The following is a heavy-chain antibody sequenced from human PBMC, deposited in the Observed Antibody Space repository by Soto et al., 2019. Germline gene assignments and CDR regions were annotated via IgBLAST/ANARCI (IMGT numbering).Heavy chain of an antibody. Sequence: PSETLSLTCAVSGGSISSGGYSWSWIRQPPGKGLEWIGYIYHSGSTYYNQSLKSRVTISVDRSKNQFSLNLSSVTAADTAVYYFARGRTTVTTYDYWGQGTLVTVSS. CDR1: GGSISSGGYS. CDR3: ARGRTTVTTYDY. J-gene: IGHJ4*02. D-gene: IGHD4-4*01. V-gene: IGHV4-30-2*01. CDR2: IYHSGST.